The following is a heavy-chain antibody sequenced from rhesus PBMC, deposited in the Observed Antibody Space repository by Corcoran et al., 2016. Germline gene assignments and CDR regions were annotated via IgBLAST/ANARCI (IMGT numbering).Heavy chain of an antibody. J-gene: IGHJ3*01. CDR2: ISYSGST. CDR1: GYSISSGYG. Sequence: QLQLQESGPGLVKPSETLSLTCAVSGYSISSGYGWSWIRQPPRNGLEWIGYISYSGSTSYNPSLKSRVTISRDTSKNQLSLKLSSVTAADTAVYYCARARGIAAEGDAFDFWGQGLRVTVSS. D-gene: IGHD6-25*01. CDR3: ARARGIAAEGDAFDF. V-gene: IGHV4-122*02.